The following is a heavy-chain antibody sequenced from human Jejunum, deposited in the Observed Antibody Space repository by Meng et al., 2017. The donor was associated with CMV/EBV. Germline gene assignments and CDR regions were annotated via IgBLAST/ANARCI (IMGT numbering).Heavy chain of an antibody. D-gene: IGHD3-22*01. Sequence: APGQGLEWMGWIDPNSGGTNYAQNFQGGVTMTRDTSISTAYMELSSLRSDDTAIYYCARSPLNTAMPSHYCDGSGFHYYFDSWGQGTRVTVSS. J-gene: IGHJ4*02. CDR3: ARSPLNTAMPSHYCDGSGFHYYFDS. V-gene: IGHV1-2*02. CDR2: IDPNSGGT.